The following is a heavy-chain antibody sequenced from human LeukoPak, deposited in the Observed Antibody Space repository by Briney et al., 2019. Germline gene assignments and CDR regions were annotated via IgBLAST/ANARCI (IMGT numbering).Heavy chain of an antibody. CDR1: GFTFRSYG. CDR3: ARDLYYYDSSGSLDY. J-gene: IGHJ4*02. D-gene: IGHD3-22*01. V-gene: IGHV3-33*01. CDR2: IWYDGSNK. Sequence: GRSLRLSCAASGFTFRSYGMHWVRQAPGKALEWVAVIWYDGSNKYYADSVKGRFTISRDNSKNTLYLQMNSLRAEDTAVYYCARDLYYYDSSGSLDYWGQGTLVTVSS.